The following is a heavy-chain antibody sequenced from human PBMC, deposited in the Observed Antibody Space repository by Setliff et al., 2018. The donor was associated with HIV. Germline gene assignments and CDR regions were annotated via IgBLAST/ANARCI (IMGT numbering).Heavy chain of an antibody. V-gene: IGHV4-39*01. CDR2: IYYSGST. J-gene: IGHJ4*02. CDR1: GGSISSNNYY. Sequence: TLSLTCTVSGGSISSNNYYWGWIRQPPGKGLEWIASIYYSGSTYYDPSLKSRITISVDTSKNQFSLRLSSVTAADTAVYYCARQGLVLVPASIDWRLPPSPIDYWGQGALVTVS. CDR3: ARQGLVLVPASIDWRLPPSPIDY. D-gene: IGHD2-2*01.